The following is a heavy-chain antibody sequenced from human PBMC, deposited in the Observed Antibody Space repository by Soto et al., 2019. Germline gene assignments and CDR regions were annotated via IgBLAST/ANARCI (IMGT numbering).Heavy chain of an antibody. CDR3: ARDRITGTKFVLNWFAP. CDR2: INPNSGGT. Sequence: GASVKVSCKASGYTFTGYYMHWVRQAPGRGLEWMGCINPNSGGTNYAQNFQGRVTMTRDTSISTAYMELSRLRSDDTAVYYCARDRITGTKFVLNWFAPCGQGTLVTVSS. J-gene: IGHJ5*02. CDR1: GYTFTGYY. V-gene: IGHV1-2*02. D-gene: IGHD1-7*01.